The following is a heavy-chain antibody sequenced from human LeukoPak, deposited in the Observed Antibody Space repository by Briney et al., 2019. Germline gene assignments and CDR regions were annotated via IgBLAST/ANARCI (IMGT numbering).Heavy chain of an antibody. CDR1: GGHFSGYF. CDR3: AXXXPFCGADGCYSYDF. J-gene: IGHJ4*02. V-gene: IGHV4-34*01. Sequence: SETLSLTCTVSGGHFSGYFWTWIRQPPGKGLEWIGQTNHRGSATHNPSLDSRVTISVDTSKNQFSLRLSSVTAADTAVYFCAXXXPFCGADGCYSYDFWGQGALVTVSS. D-gene: IGHD2-21*01. CDR2: TNHRGSA.